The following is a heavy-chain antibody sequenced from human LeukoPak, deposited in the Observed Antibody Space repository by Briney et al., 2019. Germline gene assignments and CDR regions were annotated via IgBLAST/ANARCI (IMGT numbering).Heavy chain of an antibody. J-gene: IGHJ4*02. V-gene: IGHV1-18*01. CDR2: ISAYNGNT. Sequence: GASVKVSCKASGYTFTSYAMHWVRQAPGQRLEWMGWISAYNGNTNYAQKLQGRVTMTTDTSTSTAYMELRSLRSDDTAVYYCARSVGAPPFDYWGQGTLVTVSS. CDR1: GYTFTSYA. D-gene: IGHD1-26*01. CDR3: ARSVGAPPFDY.